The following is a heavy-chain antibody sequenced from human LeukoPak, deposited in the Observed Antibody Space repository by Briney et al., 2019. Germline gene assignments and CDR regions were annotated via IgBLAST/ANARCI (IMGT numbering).Heavy chain of an antibody. Sequence: GGSLRLSCAASGFTFSSHAMSWVRQAPGKGLEWVSALSDSGSRTYYADSVKGRFTISRDNSKNMVYLQMNSLRAEDTAVYYCAKGKGSTICYDYCGQGILVTVSS. CDR3: AKGKGSTICYDY. D-gene: IGHD2-2*01. CDR2: LSDSGSRT. J-gene: IGHJ4*02. V-gene: IGHV3-23*01. CDR1: GFTFSSHA.